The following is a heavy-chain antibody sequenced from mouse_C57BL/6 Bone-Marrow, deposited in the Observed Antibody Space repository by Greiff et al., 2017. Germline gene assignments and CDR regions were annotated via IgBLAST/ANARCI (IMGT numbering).Heavy chain of an antibody. J-gene: IGHJ2*01. CDR3: ARSYYSNYEDDFDY. CDR1: GFTFSDYG. D-gene: IGHD2-5*01. CDR2: ISSGSSTI. V-gene: IGHV5-17*01. Sequence: EVKLMESGGGLVKPGGSLKLSCAASGFTFSDYGMNWVRQAPEKGLEWVAYISSGSSTIYYADTVKGRFTISRDNAKNTLFLQMTSLRSEDTAMYYCARSYYSNYEDDFDYWGQGTTLTVSS.